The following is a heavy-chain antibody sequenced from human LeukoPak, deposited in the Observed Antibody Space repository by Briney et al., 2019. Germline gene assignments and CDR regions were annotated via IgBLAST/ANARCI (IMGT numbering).Heavy chain of an antibody. J-gene: IGHJ4*02. CDR2: ISSGGSYI. CDR3: ARGPALYCTSSGGLDGVD. V-gene: IGHV3-21*03. D-gene: IGHD2-15*01. CDR1: GFTFSDYA. Sequence: GGSLRLSCAASGFTFSDYAMNWVRQAPGKGLEWVSSISSGGSYISYADSVKGRFTVSRDNAKDSLFLQMRSLRDEDTAVYYCARGPALYCTSSGGLDGVDWGQGTRV.